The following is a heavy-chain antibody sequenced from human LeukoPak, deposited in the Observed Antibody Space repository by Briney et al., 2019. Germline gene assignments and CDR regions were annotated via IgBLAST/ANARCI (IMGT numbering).Heavy chain of an antibody. V-gene: IGHV4-4*07. D-gene: IGHD2-8*02. Sequence: SETLSLTCTVSGGSISSYYWSWIRQPAGKGLEWIGRIYTSGSTNYNPSLKSRVTMSVDTSKNQFSLKLSSVTAADTAVYYCARDSQPRLQVVYYMNVWGKGTTVTVSS. CDR3: ARDSQPRLQVVYYMNV. CDR2: IYTSGST. J-gene: IGHJ6*03. CDR1: GGSISSYY.